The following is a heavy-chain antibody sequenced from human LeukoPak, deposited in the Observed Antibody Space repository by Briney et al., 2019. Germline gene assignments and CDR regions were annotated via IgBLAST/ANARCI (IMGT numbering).Heavy chain of an antibody. Sequence: GGSLRLSCAASGFIFSNYDLHWVRQASGRGLEWVSTIGSAGDTYYLDSVKGRFTISRENAKNSFYLQMNSLRAGDTAVYYCARDVAPLDWLDVWGQGTTVTVSS. CDR3: ARDVAPLDWLDV. J-gene: IGHJ6*02. CDR2: IGSAGDT. D-gene: IGHD3-9*01. CDR1: GFIFSNYD. V-gene: IGHV3-13*01.